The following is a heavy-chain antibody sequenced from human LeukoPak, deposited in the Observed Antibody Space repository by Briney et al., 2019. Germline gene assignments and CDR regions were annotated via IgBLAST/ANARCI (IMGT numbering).Heavy chain of an antibody. Sequence: GGSLRLSCAVSGFTFSNYNMNWVSQAPGKGLEWVSYISSSSSIINYADSVKGRFTISRDNAKNSLYLQMNSLRDEDTAVYYCARDTYSSGWSYFDYWGQGTLVTVSS. CDR3: ARDTYSSGWSYFDY. CDR2: ISSSSSII. CDR1: GFTFSNYN. J-gene: IGHJ4*02. V-gene: IGHV3-48*02. D-gene: IGHD6-19*01.